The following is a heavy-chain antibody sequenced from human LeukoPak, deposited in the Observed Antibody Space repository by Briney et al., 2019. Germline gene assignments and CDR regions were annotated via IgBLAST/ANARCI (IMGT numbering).Heavy chain of an antibody. CDR2: VNHRGST. V-gene: IGHV4-34*01. CDR3: ARHAKTGGYSYGLSRYYFDY. CDR1: GGSFSDYY. Sequence: SETLSLTCAVYGGSFSDYYWTWIRQPPGEGLEWIGEVNHRGSTNYNPSPKSRLTISADTSKNQFSLRLTSVTAADSAVYYCARHAKTGGYSYGLSRYYFDYWGQGTLVTVSS. D-gene: IGHD5-18*01. J-gene: IGHJ4*02.